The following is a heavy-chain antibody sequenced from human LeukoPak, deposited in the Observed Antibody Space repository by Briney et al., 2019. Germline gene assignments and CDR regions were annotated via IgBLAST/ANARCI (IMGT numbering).Heavy chain of an antibody. CDR3: RESGYESGLDY. V-gene: IGHV4-4*02. CDR1: GFSITSGNW. D-gene: IGHD5-12*01. J-gene: IGHJ4*02. Sequence: SETLSLTCGVSGFSITSGNWWSLVRQPPGKGLEWIGEIYHSGSINYNPSLKSRVTISVDKSKNQFSLMLNSVTAADTAVYYCRESGYESGLDYWGQGTLVTVSS. CDR2: IYHSGSI.